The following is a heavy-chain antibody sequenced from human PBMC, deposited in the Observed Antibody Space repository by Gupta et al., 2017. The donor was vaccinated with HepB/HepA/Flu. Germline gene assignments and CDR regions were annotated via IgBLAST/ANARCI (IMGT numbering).Heavy chain of an antibody. CDR1: GFTFSTYY. J-gene: IGHJ6*01. CDR3: ASAADHHYGMEV. D-gene: IGHD6-25*01. V-gene: IGHV3-13*01. Sequence: EVQLVASGGGLVQPGGSLRLSCAASGFTFSTYYMHWVRQSTGKGLEWVSGIDTAGNTYYAGSVKGRFSISRENAKDALYPQMNNLGAGDTAVYYCASAADHHYGMEVWGQGTTVTVSS. CDR2: IDTAGNT.